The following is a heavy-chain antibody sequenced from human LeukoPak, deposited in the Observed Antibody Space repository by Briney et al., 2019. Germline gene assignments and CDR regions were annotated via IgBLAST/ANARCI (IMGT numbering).Heavy chain of an antibody. CDR2: IYSGGST. CDR3: ARDGGYSYGLLMDY. V-gene: IGHV3-66*01. Sequence: PGGSLRLSCAASGFTVSSNYMSWVRQAQGKGLEWVSVIYSGGSTYYADSVKGRFTISRDNSKNTLYLQMNSLRAEDTAVYYCARDGGYSYGLLMDYWGQGTLVTVSS. CDR1: GFTVSSNY. D-gene: IGHD5-18*01. J-gene: IGHJ4*02.